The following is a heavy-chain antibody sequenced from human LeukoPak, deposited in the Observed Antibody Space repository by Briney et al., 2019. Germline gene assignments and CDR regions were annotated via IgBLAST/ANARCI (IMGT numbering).Heavy chain of an antibody. V-gene: IGHV3-7*03. D-gene: IGHD6-19*01. CDR3: AREGAVAGTWFDY. CDR2: VNRDGSET. J-gene: IGHJ4*02. Sequence: PGGSLRLSCAASGFALSSHWMTWVRQVPGRGPEWVANVNRDGSETYYLDSVKGRFTISKDNAKNSLYLQMNSLRAEDTAVYYCAREGAVAGTWFDYWGQGTLVTVSS. CDR1: GFALSSHW.